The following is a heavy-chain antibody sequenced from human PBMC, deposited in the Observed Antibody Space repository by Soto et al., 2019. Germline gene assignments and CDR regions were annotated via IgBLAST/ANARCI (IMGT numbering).Heavy chain of an antibody. Sequence: EVQLVESGGGLVQPGGSLRLSCAASGFTFSSYWMHWVRQAPGKGLVWVSRINSDGSSTSYADSVKGRFTISRDNAKNTLYLQMNSLRAEDTAVYYCARDGHYDSSGDAFDIWGQGTMVTVSS. CDR2: INSDGSST. D-gene: IGHD3-22*01. V-gene: IGHV3-74*01. J-gene: IGHJ3*02. CDR1: GFTFSSYW. CDR3: ARDGHYDSSGDAFDI.